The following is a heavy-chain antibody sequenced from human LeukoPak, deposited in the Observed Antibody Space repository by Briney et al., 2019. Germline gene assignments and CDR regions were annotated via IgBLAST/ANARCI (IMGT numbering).Heavy chain of an antibody. Sequence: SETLSLTCTVSGGSISSYYWSWIRQPAGKGLKWIGRIYTSGSTNYNPSLKSRVTMSVDTSKNQFSLKLSSVTAADTAVYYCARGHQFWSGYPYHYYFDYWGQGTLVTVPS. J-gene: IGHJ4*02. CDR3: ARGHQFWSGYPYHYYFDY. D-gene: IGHD3-3*01. CDR1: GGSISSYY. V-gene: IGHV4-4*07. CDR2: IYTSGST.